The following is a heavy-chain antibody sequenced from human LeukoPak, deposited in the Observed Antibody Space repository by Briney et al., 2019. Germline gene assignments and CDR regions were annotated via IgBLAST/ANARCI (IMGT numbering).Heavy chain of an antibody. Sequence: SETLSLTCTVSGGSISSYYWSWIRQPPGKGLEWIGYIYYSGSTNYKPSVKSRVTISVDTSKNQFSLKLSSVTAADTAVYYCARTYYDILTGYHDAFDIWGQGTMVTVSS. J-gene: IGHJ3*02. CDR3: ARTYYDILTGYHDAFDI. V-gene: IGHV4-59*01. CDR1: GGSISSYY. D-gene: IGHD3-9*01. CDR2: IYYSGST.